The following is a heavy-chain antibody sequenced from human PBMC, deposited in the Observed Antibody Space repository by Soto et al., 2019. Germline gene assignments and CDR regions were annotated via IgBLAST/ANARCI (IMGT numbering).Heavy chain of an antibody. D-gene: IGHD2-2*03. Sequence: PGESLKISCKTSGYSFISYWVAWVRQKPGKGLEWTGTFYPGDSTSTYSPSFQGQVTISVDKSISTAYLHLSSLKASDTAMYYCARIIGYCRNNDCSWTFDIWGQGTTVTVSS. V-gene: IGHV5-51*01. CDR1: GYSFISYW. J-gene: IGHJ3*02. CDR2: FYPGDSTS. CDR3: ARIIGYCRNNDCSWTFDI.